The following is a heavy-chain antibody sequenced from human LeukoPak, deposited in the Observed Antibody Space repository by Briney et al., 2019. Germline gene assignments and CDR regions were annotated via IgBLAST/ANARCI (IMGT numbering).Heavy chain of an antibody. CDR1: GLTFSGYD. CDR3: TTDESPFSSSWSPRSYYYGTDV. D-gene: IGHD6-13*01. J-gene: IGHJ6*02. Sequence: GGSLSLSCEASGLTFSGYDMNWVRQAPGKGLEWVGRIKSKTDGGTTDYAAPVKGRFTISRDDSKNTLYLQMNSLKTEDTAVYYCTTDESPFSSSWSPRSYYYGTDVWGQGTTVTVSS. V-gene: IGHV3-15*01. CDR2: IKSKTDGGTT.